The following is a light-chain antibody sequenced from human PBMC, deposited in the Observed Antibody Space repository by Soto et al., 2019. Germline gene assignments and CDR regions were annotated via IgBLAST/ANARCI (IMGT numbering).Light chain of an antibody. CDR1: QSVTGR. CDR2: RAS. CDR3: QQYKSSRRT. Sequence: DIQMTQSPSTLSASVGDSVTITCRASQSVTGRLAWYQQKPGKAPKLLIYRASTLESGVPSRFSGSGSETEFTLTINSLQPDDVATYYCQQYKSSRRTFGQGTKVEIK. V-gene: IGKV1-5*03. J-gene: IGKJ1*01.